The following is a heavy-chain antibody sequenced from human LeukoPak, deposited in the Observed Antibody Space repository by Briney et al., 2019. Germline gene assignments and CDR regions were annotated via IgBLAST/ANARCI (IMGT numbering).Heavy chain of an antibody. CDR3: ASAVAGTSAPYNWFDP. V-gene: IGHV1-69*05. CDR2: IIPIFGTA. D-gene: IGHD6-19*01. CDR1: GGTFSSYA. Sequence: SVKVSCKASGGTFSSYAISWVRQAPGQGLEWMGGIIPIFGTASYAQKFQGRVTITTDESTSTAYMELSSLRSEDTAVYYCASAVAGTSAPYNWFDPWGQGTLVTVSS. J-gene: IGHJ5*02.